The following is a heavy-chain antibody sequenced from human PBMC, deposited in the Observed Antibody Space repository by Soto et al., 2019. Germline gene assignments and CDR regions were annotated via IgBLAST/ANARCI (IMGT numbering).Heavy chain of an antibody. D-gene: IGHD1-26*01. CDR1: GFTFSTYG. CDR3: AKDREGKNYYGMDV. CDR2: ISDDGSKI. Sequence: QVQLVESGGGVAQPGRSLRLSCAASGFTFSTYGMHWVRQAPGKGMERVAAISDDGSKINYVDSVKGRFTISRDNSKNTLYLQMNNLRADDTALYYCAKDREGKNYYGMDVWGQGSTVTVSS. J-gene: IGHJ6*02. V-gene: IGHV3-30*18.